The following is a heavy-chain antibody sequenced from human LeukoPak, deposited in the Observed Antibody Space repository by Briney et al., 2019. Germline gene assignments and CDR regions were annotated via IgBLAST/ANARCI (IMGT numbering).Heavy chain of an antibody. J-gene: IGHJ4*02. V-gene: IGHV4-59*01. CDR3: ARGATIPNRFDY. CDR1: GGSISSYY. CDR2: IYYSGST. Sequence: SETLSLTCTVTGGSISSYYWSWIRQPPGKGPEWIGYIYYSGSTNYNPSLKSRVTISVDTSKNQFSLKLSSVTAADTAVYYCARGATIPNRFDYWGQGTLVTVSS. D-gene: IGHD5-12*01.